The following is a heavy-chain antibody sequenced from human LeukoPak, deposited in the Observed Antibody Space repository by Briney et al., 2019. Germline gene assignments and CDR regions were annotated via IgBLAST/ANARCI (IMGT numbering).Heavy chain of an antibody. Sequence: ASVKVSCKASGYTFTSYGISWVRQAPGQGLEWMGWISAYNGNTNYAQKLQGRVTMTTDTSTSTAYMELRSLRSDDTAVHYCARAGRKYYYGSGSYLFDYWGQGTLVTVSS. J-gene: IGHJ4*02. CDR1: GYTFTSYG. CDR2: ISAYNGNT. D-gene: IGHD3-10*01. V-gene: IGHV1-18*01. CDR3: ARAGRKYYYGSGSYLFDY.